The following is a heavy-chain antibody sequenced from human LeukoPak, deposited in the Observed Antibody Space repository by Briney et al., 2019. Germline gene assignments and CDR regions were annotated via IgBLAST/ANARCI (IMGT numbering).Heavy chain of an antibody. CDR3: ARALSLVGAPEGMDV. CDR2: ISAYNGNT. J-gene: IGHJ6*02. V-gene: IGHV1-18*01. CDR1: GYTFTSYV. D-gene: IGHD2-15*01. Sequence: ASVTVSCKASGYTFTSYVISWVRQAPGQGLEWMGWISAYNGNTNYAQKLQGRVTMTTDTSTSTAYMELRSLRSDDTAVYYCARALSLVGAPEGMDVWGQGTTVTVSS.